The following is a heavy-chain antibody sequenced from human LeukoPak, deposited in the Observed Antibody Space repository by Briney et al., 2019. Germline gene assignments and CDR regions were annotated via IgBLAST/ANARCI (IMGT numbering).Heavy chain of an antibody. D-gene: IGHD2-15*01. Sequence: GGSLRLSCAASGFTFSSYGMHWVRQAPGKGLEWVAVISYDGSNKYYADSVKGRFTISRDNSKNTLYLQMNSLRAEDTAVYYCARDGVGMSRINAIDAFDIWGQGTMVTVSS. J-gene: IGHJ3*02. V-gene: IGHV3-30*03. CDR3: ARDGVGMSRINAIDAFDI. CDR1: GFTFSSYG. CDR2: ISYDGSNK.